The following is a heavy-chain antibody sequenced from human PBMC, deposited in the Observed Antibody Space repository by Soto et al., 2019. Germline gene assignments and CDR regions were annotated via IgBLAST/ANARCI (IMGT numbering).Heavy chain of an antibody. CDR2: IYNDGTT. CDR1: GHGVSNKY. V-gene: IGHV3-53*01. D-gene: IGHD3-10*01. CDR3: VRPLPSGRQYGTDV. J-gene: IGHJ6*04. Sequence: LRGSLRISCTAYGHGVSNKYTSWVRQAPGMGLEWVSVIYNDGTTYYADSVKGRFTLSRDTSKNTLSLQMDSLRAEDTAVYYCVRPLPSGRQYGTDVRGKGPTVTASS.